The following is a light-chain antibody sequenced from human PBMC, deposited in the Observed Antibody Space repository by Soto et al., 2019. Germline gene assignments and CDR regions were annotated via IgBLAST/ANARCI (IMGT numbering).Light chain of an antibody. CDR1: SSNIGSNY. J-gene: IGLJ2*01. CDR3: AAWDDSLSGVV. V-gene: IGLV1-47*01. Sequence: QSVLTQPPSASGTPGQRVTISCSGSSSNIGSNYVYWYQQLPGTAPQLPIYRNNQRPSGVPDRFSGSKSGTSASLAISGLRSEDEADYYCAAWDDSLSGVVFGGGTKVTVL. CDR2: RNN.